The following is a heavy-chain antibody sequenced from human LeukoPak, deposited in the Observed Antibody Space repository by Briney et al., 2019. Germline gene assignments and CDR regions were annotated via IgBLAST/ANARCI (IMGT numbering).Heavy chain of an antibody. D-gene: IGHD3-9*01. CDR1: GGSISTNNYY. CDR2: IFHNGNA. V-gene: IGHV4-39*07. CDR3: AKTKLDWLLFDF. Sequence: SETLSLTCSVSGGSISTNNYYWVWIRQSPEKGLEWIGSIFHNGNAFYSPSLQSRVTMSLDTSKSQFYLRLTSVTAADTALYYCAKTKLDWLLFDFWGQGILVTVSS. J-gene: IGHJ4*02.